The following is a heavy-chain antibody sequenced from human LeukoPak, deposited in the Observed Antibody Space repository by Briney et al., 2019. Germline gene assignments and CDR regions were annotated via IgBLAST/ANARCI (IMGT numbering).Heavy chain of an antibody. CDR2: IYSGGST. V-gene: IGHV3-53*01. Sequence: GGSLRLSCAASGFTVSSNYMSWVRQAPGKGLEWVSVIYSGGSTYYADSVKGRFTISGDNSKNTLYLQMNSLRAEDTAVYYCARVDLTYGSVPYMDVWGQGTTVTVSS. D-gene: IGHD3-10*01. J-gene: IGHJ6*02. CDR3: ARVDLTYGSVPYMDV. CDR1: GFTVSSNY.